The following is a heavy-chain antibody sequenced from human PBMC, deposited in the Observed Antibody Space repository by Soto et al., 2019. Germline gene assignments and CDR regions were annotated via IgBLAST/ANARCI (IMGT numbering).Heavy chain of an antibody. CDR2: TYYRSKWYN. V-gene: IGHV6-1*01. CDR1: GGGVASNSAA. CDR3: ARAMVRGHRALGVDI. J-gene: IGHJ3*02. Sequence: SQTLSLTCTISGGGVASNSAAWKWFRQYPSRGLEWLGRTYYRSKWYNDYAVSVKSRITINPDTSKNQFSLQLNSVTPEDTAVYYCARAMVRGHRALGVDIWGQGTMVTVSS. D-gene: IGHD3-10*01.